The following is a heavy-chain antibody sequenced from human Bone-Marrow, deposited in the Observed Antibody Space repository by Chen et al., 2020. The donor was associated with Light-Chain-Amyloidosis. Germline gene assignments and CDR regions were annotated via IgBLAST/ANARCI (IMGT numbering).Heavy chain of an antibody. D-gene: IGHD6-19*01. CDR2: INPNSGGT. Sequence: QVRLVQSGAEVKKPGASVKVSCKASGYTFTGYYMHWVRQAPGQGLEWMGWINPNSGGTNYAQKFQGRVTMTRDTSISTAYMELSRLRSDDTAVYYCARDRVRIAVAGTNWFDPWGQGTLVTVSS. CDR3: ARDRVRIAVAGTNWFDP. J-gene: IGHJ5*02. V-gene: IGHV1-2*02. CDR1: GYTFTGYY.